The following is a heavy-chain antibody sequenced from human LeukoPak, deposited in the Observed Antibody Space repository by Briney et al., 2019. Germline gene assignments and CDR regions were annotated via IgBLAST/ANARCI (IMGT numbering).Heavy chain of an antibody. V-gene: IGHV3-23*01. J-gene: IGHJ4*02. Sequence: GGSLRLSCSASGFTFSSYWMSWVRQAPGKGLEWVSAISGSGGSTYYADSVKGRFTISRDNSKNTLYLQMNSLRAEDTAVYYCAKDRSYYYDSSGSFGGDYWGQGTLVTVSS. D-gene: IGHD3-22*01. CDR2: ISGSGGST. CDR3: AKDRSYYYDSSGSFGGDY. CDR1: GFTFSSYW.